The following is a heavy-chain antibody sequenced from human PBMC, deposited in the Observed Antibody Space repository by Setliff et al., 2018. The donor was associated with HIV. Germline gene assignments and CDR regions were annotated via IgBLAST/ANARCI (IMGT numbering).Heavy chain of an antibody. D-gene: IGHD3-3*01. J-gene: IGHJ6*02. V-gene: IGHV3-33*01. CDR2: IWYDGSEK. CDR1: GFTFSSYG. CDR3: ARVQYYSFWSGYFDIYGMDV. Sequence: GESLKISCAASGFTFSSYGMHWVRQAPGKGLEWVAVIWYDGSEKHYADYVKGRFTIARDSSKNTLYLQMNSLRVEDTAEYYCARVQYYSFWSGYFDIYGMDVWGQGTTVTVSS.